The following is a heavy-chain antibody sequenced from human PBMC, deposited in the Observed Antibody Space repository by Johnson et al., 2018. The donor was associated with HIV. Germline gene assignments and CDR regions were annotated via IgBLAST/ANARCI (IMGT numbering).Heavy chain of an antibody. CDR1: GFTFSSYA. CDR3: ARDGVPTGDGFVI. J-gene: IGHJ3*02. D-gene: IGHD5-12*01. CDR2: ISGSGGST. Sequence: VQLVESGGGLVQPGGSLRLSCAASGFTFSSYAMSWVRQAPGTGLAWVSAISGSGGSTYYANSVKGRFTISSDNSKNTLHLQMGSLRAEDMAVYYCARDGVPTGDGFVIWGQGTMVTVSS. V-gene: IGHV3-23*04.